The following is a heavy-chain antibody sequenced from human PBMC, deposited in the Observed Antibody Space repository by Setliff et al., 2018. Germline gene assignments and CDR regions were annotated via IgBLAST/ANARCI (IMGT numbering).Heavy chain of an antibody. Sequence: SETLSLTCTVSGGSISSGGYYWSWIRQHPGKGLEWIGSIYYRGSTYYNPSLKSRVTMSVDASKNQFSLKLSSVTAADTAAYYCATLLANYGSGMDVWGQGTMVTVSS. CDR3: ATLLANYGSGMDV. D-gene: IGHD3-10*01. CDR2: IYYRGST. V-gene: IGHV4-39*07. J-gene: IGHJ6*02. CDR1: GGSISSGGYY.